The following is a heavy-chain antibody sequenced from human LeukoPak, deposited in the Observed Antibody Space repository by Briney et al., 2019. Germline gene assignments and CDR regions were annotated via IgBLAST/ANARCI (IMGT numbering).Heavy chain of an antibody. J-gene: IGHJ4*02. CDR3: AKEQQLWLLGYFDY. CDR1: GFTFSSYA. V-gene: IGHV3-23*01. Sequence: PGGSLRLSCAASGFTFSSYAMSWVHQAPGKGLEWVSTISGSGGSTDYAESVKGRFTISRDNSKNTLYLQMNSLRAEDTAVYYCAKEQQLWLLGYFDYWGQGALVTVSS. D-gene: IGHD5-18*01. CDR2: ISGSGGST.